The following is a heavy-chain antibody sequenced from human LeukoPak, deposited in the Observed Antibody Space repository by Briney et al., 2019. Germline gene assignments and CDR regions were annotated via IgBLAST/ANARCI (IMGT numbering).Heavy chain of an antibody. V-gene: IGHV3-9*01. D-gene: IGHD1-26*01. CDR3: AKATSDYYIYYYGMDV. Sequence: GRSLRLSCAASGFTFDDYAMHWVRQAPGKGLEWVSGISWNSGSIGYADSVKGRFTISRDNAKNSLYLQMNSLRAEDTALYYCAKATSDYYIYYYGMDVWGQGTTVTVSS. CDR1: GFTFDDYA. CDR2: ISWNSGSI. J-gene: IGHJ6*02.